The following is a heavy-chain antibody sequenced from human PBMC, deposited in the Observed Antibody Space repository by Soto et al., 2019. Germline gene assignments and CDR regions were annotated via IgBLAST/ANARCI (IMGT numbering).Heavy chain of an antibody. V-gene: IGHV3-11*06. CDR1: GFTFSDFY. CDR2: ISSSGDWT. Sequence: GSLRLSCAASGFTFSDFYMAWIRQAPGKGLEWVSYISSSGDWTHYTDSVKGRFTISRDNAKNSLYLQMNSLSAEDTAVYYCARPGTYCSGGSCFPPVHWGQGTLITVSS. CDR3: ARPGTYCSGGSCFPPVH. D-gene: IGHD2-15*01. J-gene: IGHJ4*02.